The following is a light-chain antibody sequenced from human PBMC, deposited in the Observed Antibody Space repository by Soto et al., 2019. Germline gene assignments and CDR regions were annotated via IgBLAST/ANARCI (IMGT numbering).Light chain of an antibody. CDR1: QSVSSSY. CDR2: GAS. J-gene: IGKJ1*01. V-gene: IGKV3-20*01. CDR3: QQYGSSPRT. Sequence: EIVLTQSPSTLSVSPGETATLSCRASQSVSSSYLAWYQQKPGQAPRLLVYGASSWATGIPARFSGSGSGTEFTLTISRLEPEDFAVYYCQQYGSSPRTFGQGTKVDIK.